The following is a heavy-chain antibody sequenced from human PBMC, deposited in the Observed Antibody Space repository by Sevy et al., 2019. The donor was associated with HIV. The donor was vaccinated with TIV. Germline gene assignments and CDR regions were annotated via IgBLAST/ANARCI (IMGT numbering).Heavy chain of an antibody. J-gene: IGHJ4*02. CDR2: INTNRDGT. CDR1: GYKFTDYY. D-gene: IGHD1-1*01. CDR3: ARDQEFCSTTTCYSGLDD. V-gene: IGHV1-2*02. Sequence: ASVKVSCKTSGYKFTDYYIHWVRQAPGQGLEWMGWINTNRDGTKSAQKFQGRVTMTRDTSVGTVYMELSRLRRDDTAIYYCARDQEFCSTTTCYSGLDDWGQGTLVTVSS.